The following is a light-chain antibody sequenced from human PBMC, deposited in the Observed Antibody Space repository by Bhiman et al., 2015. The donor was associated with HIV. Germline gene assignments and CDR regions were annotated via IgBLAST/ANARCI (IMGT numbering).Light chain of an antibody. Sequence: QSALTQPASVSGSPGESITISCTGTKNDIGSYSYVSWYQQHPGKAPKLMIYDVAKRPSGVSNRFSGSKSGNTASLTISGLQAEDEADYYCSSYTSSSTYVFGGGTKVTVL. J-gene: IGLJ1*01. CDR2: DVA. V-gene: IGLV2-14*03. CDR3: SSYTSSSTYV. CDR1: KNDIGSYSY.